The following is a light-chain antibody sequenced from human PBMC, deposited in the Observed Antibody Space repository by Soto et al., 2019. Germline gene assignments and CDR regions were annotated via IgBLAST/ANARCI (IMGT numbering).Light chain of an antibody. CDR1: QSDSSY. J-gene: IGKJ4*01. CDR2: DAT. Sequence: EIVLTQSPSTLTLSPWERATLSLTASQSDSSYLAWYQQKPGQAPSLLIYDATSRATGIPARFSGSGSGTEFTLTISSLEPEDFAVYYCQQRSKWPVTFGGGTKVEIK. CDR3: QQRSKWPVT. V-gene: IGKV3-11*01.